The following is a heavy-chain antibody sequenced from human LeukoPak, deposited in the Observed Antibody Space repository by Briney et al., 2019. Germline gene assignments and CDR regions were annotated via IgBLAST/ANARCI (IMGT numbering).Heavy chain of an antibody. Sequence: SGTLSFTCTVSGGSISSTIYYWGWLRHPPGKGLEWIACNYRRGSTYYNPSLKSRVTISVDTPKNQFSLKLSSATAADTAVYYCAREPSLERPLPTPYYFDYWGQGTLVTASS. CDR3: AREPSLERPLPTPYYFDY. D-gene: IGHD1-1*01. CDR2: NYRRGST. J-gene: IGHJ4*02. CDR1: GGSISSTIYY. V-gene: IGHV4-39*07.